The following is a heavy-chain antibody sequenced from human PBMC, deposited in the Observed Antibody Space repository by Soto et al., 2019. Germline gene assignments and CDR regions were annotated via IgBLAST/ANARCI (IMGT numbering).Heavy chain of an antibody. V-gene: IGHV4-61*01. CDR3: ARGEGVARYGMDI. CDR2: IYYSGST. Sequence: QVQLQESCPGLVKPSETLSLTCTVSGGSVSSGSYYWSWIRQPPGKGLEWIGYIYYSGSTNYNPSLKSRATIAVETSKNQFSLKLSSVTAADTAVYYCARGEGVARYGMDIWGQGTTVTVSS. D-gene: IGHD2-15*01. CDR1: GGSVSSGSYY. J-gene: IGHJ6*02.